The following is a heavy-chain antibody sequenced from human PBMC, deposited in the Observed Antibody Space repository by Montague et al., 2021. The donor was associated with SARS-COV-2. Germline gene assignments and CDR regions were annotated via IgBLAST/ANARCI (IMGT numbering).Heavy chain of an antibody. Sequence: SETLSLTCTVSGGSIDSYYWSWLRQPPGKGLEWIGYIYYRGTTNYYPSLESRVTMTVDTSKNQFSLNLSSVTAADTAMYYCAREQQYSWFDPWGQGTLVTVSS. D-gene: IGHD6-13*01. CDR2: IYYRGTT. CDR3: AREQQYSWFDP. V-gene: IGHV4-59*01. J-gene: IGHJ5*02. CDR1: GGSIDSYY.